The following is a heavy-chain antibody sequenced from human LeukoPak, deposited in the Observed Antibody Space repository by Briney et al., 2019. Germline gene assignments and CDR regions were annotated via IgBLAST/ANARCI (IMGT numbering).Heavy chain of an antibody. J-gene: IGHJ5*02. V-gene: IGHV4-59*01. D-gene: IGHD3-10*01. Sequence: SETLSLTCTVSGGSISSYYWSWIRQPPGKGLEWIGYIYYSGSTNYNPSLKSRVTISVDTSKNQFSLKLSSVTAADTAVYYCARVGVYGSGIVWFDPWGQGTLVTVSS. CDR3: ARVGVYGSGIVWFDP. CDR2: IYYSGST. CDR1: GGSISSYY.